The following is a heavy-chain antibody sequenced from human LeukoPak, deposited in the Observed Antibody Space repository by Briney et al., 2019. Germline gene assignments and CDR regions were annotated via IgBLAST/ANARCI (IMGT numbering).Heavy chain of an antibody. D-gene: IGHD3-22*01. J-gene: IGHJ2*01. CDR3: ATDTADSSVWYFDL. V-gene: IGHV1-24*01. Sequence: GASVKVSCKVSGYTLTELSMHWVRRAPGKGLEWMGGFDPEDGETIYAQKFQGRVTMTEDTSTDTAYMELSSLRSEDTAVYYCATDTADSSVWYFDLWGRGTLVTVSS. CDR2: FDPEDGET. CDR1: GYTLTELS.